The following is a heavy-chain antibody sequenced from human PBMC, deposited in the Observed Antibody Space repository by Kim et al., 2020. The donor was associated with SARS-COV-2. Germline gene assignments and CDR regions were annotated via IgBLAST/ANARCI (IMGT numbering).Heavy chain of an antibody. CDR1: GFIFRDYI. V-gene: IGHV3-48*02. CDR3: ARVSAS. Sequence: GGSLRLSCVASGFIFRDYIMNWVRQAPGKGLEWISYIGSNSQTIYYANSVKGRFTTSRDNARGLLYLQMNSLTHDDTAMYYCARVSASWGQGTQVTVSS. CDR2: IGSNSQTI. J-gene: IGHJ5*02. D-gene: IGHD6-25*01.